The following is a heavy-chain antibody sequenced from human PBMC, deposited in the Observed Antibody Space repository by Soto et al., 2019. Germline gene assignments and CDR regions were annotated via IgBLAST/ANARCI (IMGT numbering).Heavy chain of an antibody. D-gene: IGHD2-21*02. CDR2: IWYDGSNK. CDR3: AKDQQMTAIPTDIYGMDV. V-gene: IGHV3-33*06. J-gene: IGHJ6*02. CDR1: GFTFRNYG. Sequence: QVQLVESGGGVVQPGRSLRLSCVASGFTFRNYGMHWVRQAPGKGLEWVAVIWYDGSNKYYADSVKGRFTISRDNSKNTLYLQMNSLRAEDTAVYYCAKDQQMTAIPTDIYGMDVWGQGTTVAVSS.